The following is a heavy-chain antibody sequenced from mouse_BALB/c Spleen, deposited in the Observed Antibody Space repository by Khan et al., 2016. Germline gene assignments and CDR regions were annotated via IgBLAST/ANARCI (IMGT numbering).Heavy chain of an antibody. D-gene: IGHD2-1*01. Sequence: EVELVESGGGLVKPGGSLKLSCAASGFTFSSYAMSWVRQTPEKRLEWVASISSGGSTYYPDSVKGRFTNSRDNARNILNLQMDSLRSEDTAMYYCAREDYGNYGDYFDYWGQGTTLTVSS. CDR1: GFTFSSYA. V-gene: IGHV5-6-5*01. J-gene: IGHJ2*01. CDR2: ISSGGST. CDR3: AREDYGNYGDYFDY.